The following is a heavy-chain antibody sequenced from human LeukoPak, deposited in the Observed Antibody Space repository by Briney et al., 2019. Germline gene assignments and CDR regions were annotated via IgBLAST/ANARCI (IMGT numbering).Heavy chain of an antibody. CDR1: GFTFRSNG. CDR2: IRGSGRT. D-gene: IGHD4-17*01. V-gene: IGHV3-23*01. Sequence: GGSLRLSCAASGFTFRSNGMSWVRQAPGKGLEWVSMIRGSGRTYYADSVKGRFTISKDNSKNTLYLQMNSLRAEDTAVYYCAKENYGDYWGYFDYWGQGTLVTVSS. J-gene: IGHJ4*02. CDR3: AKENYGDYWGYFDY.